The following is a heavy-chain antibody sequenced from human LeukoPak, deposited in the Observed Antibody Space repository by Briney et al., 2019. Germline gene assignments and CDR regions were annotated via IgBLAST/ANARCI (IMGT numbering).Heavy chain of an antibody. Sequence: GGSLRLSCAASGFTFSDYYMSWIRQAPGKGLEWVSYISSSSSTIYYAGSVKGRFTISRDNAENSLYLQMNSLRAEDTAVYYCARVLIVGVVIDYFDYWGQGTLVTVSS. J-gene: IGHJ4*02. CDR3: ARVLIVGVVIDYFDY. V-gene: IGHV3-11*01. CDR2: ISSSSSTI. D-gene: IGHD3-3*02. CDR1: GFTFSDYY.